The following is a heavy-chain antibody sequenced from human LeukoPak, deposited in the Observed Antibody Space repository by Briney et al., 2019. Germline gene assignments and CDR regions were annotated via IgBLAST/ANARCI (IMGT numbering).Heavy chain of an antibody. D-gene: IGHD6-19*01. CDR1: GFTFSSYA. J-gene: IGHJ4*02. CDR3: AKKSVADVPPLH. V-gene: IGHV3-23*01. CDR2: ITGSGGST. Sequence: PGGSLRLSCAASGFTFSSYAMSWVRQAPGKGLEWVSGITGSGGSTYYADSVKGRFTISRDNSKSTLFLQMYSLRAEDKAIYYCAKKSVADVPPLHWGQGTLVTVSS.